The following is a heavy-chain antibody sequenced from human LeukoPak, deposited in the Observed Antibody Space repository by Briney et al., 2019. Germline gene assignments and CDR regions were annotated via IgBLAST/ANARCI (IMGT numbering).Heavy chain of an antibody. CDR1: GFTFSSYW. CDR2: IKQDGSEK. Sequence: PGGSLRLSCAASGFTFSSYWMSWVRQAPGKGLEWVANIKQDGSEKYYVDSVKGRFTISRDNAKNSLYLQMNNLRAEDTAVYYCARNFDWLYQILDYWGQGTLVTVSS. CDR3: ARNFDWLYQILDY. D-gene: IGHD3-9*01. J-gene: IGHJ4*02. V-gene: IGHV3-7*03.